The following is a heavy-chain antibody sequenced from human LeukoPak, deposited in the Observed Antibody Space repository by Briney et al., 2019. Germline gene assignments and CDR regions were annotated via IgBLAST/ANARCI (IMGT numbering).Heavy chain of an antibody. V-gene: IGHV1-8*03. Sequence: APAKVSCKASGYTFTNYDIHWVRQDTGQGLEWMGWMNPNSGNTGYARRFRGRVTITRNTSIGTAYMDLNSLRSEDTAVYYCARGRYGDYGDFDLWGRGTLVTVSS. CDR2: MNPNSGNT. J-gene: IGHJ2*01. D-gene: IGHD4-17*01. CDR3: ARGRYGDYGDFDL. CDR1: GYTFTNYD.